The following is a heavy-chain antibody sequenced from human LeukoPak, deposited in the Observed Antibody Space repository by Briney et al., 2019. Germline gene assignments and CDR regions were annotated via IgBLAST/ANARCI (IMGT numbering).Heavy chain of an antibody. CDR2: IGGSGDST. D-gene: IGHD3-9*01. J-gene: IGHJ4*02. V-gene: IGHV3-23*01. CDR3: AKDRYYDILTGAFDY. CDR1: GFTFNNYA. Sequence: GGSLRLSCAVSGFTFNNYAMSWVRQAPGKGLEWVSGIGGSGDSTYADSVKGHFTISRDNSKNTVYLLMNSLRAEDTAIYYCAKDRYYDILTGAFDYWGKGTPVSASS.